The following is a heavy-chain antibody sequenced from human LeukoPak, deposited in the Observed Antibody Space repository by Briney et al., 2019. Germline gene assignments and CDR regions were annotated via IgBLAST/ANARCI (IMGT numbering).Heavy chain of an antibody. D-gene: IGHD1-26*01. V-gene: IGHV3-23*01. CDR3: AKDGSGSYYFDY. J-gene: IGHJ4*02. Sequence: GGSLRLSCAASGFTFSSYAMSWVRQAPGKGLEWVSAISGSGGSTYYADSVKGRFTISRYNSKNTLYLQMNSLRAEDTAVYYCAKDGSGSYYFDYWGQGTLVTVSS. CDR1: GFTFSSYA. CDR2: ISGSGGST.